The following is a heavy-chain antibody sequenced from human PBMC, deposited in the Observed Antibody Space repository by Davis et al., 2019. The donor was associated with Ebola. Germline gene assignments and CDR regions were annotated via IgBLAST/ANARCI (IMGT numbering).Heavy chain of an antibody. CDR2: IWYDGSNE. Sequence: GESLKISCAASGFTFSSFGMHWVRQAPGKGLVWLAFIWYDGSNEYYADSVKGRFTISRDNSKSTLFLQMNSLRAEDTAVYFCARSHDPLGYSSPDSWGQGTLVTVSS. CDR3: ARSHDPLGYSSPDS. V-gene: IGHV3-33*01. CDR1: GFTFSSFG. J-gene: IGHJ4*02. D-gene: IGHD6-13*01.